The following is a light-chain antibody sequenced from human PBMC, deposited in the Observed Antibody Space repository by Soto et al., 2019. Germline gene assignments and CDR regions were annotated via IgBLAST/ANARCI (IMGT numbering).Light chain of an antibody. CDR1: QGISSY. V-gene: IGKV1-8*01. CDR3: QQYYSYPFT. J-gene: IGKJ4*01. CDR2: AAS. Sequence: AIRMTQPPSSFSASTGDRVTITCRASQGISSYLAWYQQKPGKAPKLLIYAASTLQSGVPSRFSGSGSGTDFTLTISCLQSEDFATYYCQQYYSYPFTFGGGTKVDIK.